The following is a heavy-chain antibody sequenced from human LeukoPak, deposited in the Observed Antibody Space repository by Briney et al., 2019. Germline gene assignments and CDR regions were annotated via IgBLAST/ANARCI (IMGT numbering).Heavy chain of an antibody. D-gene: IGHD2-21*02. Sequence: SETLSLTCTVSGGSISSGGYYWSWIRQHPGKGLEWIGYIYYSGSTCYNPSLKSRVTISVDTSKNQFSLKLSSVTAADTAVYYCAREAGVVVTGYFDLWGRGTLVTVSS. CDR1: GGSISSGGYY. CDR3: AREAGVVVTGYFDL. CDR2: IYYSGST. J-gene: IGHJ2*01. V-gene: IGHV4-31*03.